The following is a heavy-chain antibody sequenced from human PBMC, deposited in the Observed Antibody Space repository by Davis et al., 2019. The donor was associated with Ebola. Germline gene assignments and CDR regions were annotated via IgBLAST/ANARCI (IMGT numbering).Heavy chain of an antibody. D-gene: IGHD2-21*01. CDR3: SRFGEGAY. CDR1: GYSITSGYY. J-gene: IGHJ4*02. CDR2: IYHSGTT. Sequence: PSETLSLTCTVSGYSITSGYYWGWTRQPPGKGLEWIGTIYHSGTTYYNPSLKSRVTMSVDTSKNQFSLNLSSVTAADTAVYFCSRFGEGAYWGQGTLVTVSS. V-gene: IGHV4-38-2*02.